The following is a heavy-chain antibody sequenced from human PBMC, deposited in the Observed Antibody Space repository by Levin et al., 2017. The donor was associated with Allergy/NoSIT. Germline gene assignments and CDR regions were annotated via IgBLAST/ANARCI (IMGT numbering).Heavy chain of an antibody. Sequence: GESLKISCAASGFSFGSYGMHWVRQAPGKGLEWVALIWYDGRNQYYADSVKGRFTISRDNSKNMLYLQMNSLRAEDTAMYYCARVMEEYISSRWYSGYRPHYHGMDVWGQGTTVTVSS. D-gene: IGHD6-6*01. CDR2: IWYDGRNQ. CDR3: ARVMEEYISSRWYSGYRPHYHGMDV. V-gene: IGHV3-33*01. J-gene: IGHJ6*02. CDR1: GFSFGSYG.